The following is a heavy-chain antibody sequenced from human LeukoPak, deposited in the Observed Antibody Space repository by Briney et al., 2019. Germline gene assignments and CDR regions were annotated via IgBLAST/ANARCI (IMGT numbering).Heavy chain of an antibody. CDR3: ARGLFDYDILTGYPPPDAFDI. D-gene: IGHD3-9*01. V-gene: IGHV4-34*01. J-gene: IGHJ3*02. Sequence: SETLSLTCAVYGGSFSGYYWSWIRQPPGKGLEWIGEINHSGGTNYNPSLKSRVTISVDTSKNQFSLKLSSVTAADTAVYYCARGLFDYDILTGYPPPDAFDIRGQGTMVTVSS. CDR2: INHSGGT. CDR1: GGSFSGYY.